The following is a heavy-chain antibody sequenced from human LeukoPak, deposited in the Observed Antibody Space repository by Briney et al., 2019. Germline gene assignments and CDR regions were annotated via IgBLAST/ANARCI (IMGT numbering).Heavy chain of an antibody. CDR1: GGSISSGGYY. D-gene: IGHD1-26*01. CDR3: ARDVGATRLPDY. V-gene: IGHV4-61*08. Sequence: SETLSLTCTVSGGSISSGGYYWSWIRQPPGKGLEWIGEINHSGSTNYNPSLKSRVTISVDTSKNQFSLKLSSVTAADTAVYYCARDVGATRLPDYWGQGTLVTVSS. J-gene: IGHJ4*02. CDR2: INHSGST.